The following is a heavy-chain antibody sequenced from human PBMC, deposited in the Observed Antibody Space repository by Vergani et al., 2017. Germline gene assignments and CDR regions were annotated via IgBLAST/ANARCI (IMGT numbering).Heavy chain of an antibody. V-gene: IGHV1-18*04. Sequence: QVQLVQSGAEVKKPGASVKVSCKASGSTFTSYGISWVRQAPGQGLEWMGWISAYTGNTNYAQKLQGRVTMTTDTSTSTAYMELRSLRSDDTAVYYCARDRGYCTNGVCYSWFDPWGQGTLVTVSS. D-gene: IGHD2-8*01. CDR2: ISAYTGNT. CDR3: ARDRGYCTNGVCYSWFDP. J-gene: IGHJ5*02. CDR1: GSTFTSYG.